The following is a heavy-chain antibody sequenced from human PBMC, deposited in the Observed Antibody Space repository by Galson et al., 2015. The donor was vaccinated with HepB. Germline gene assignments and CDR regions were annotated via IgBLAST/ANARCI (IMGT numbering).Heavy chain of an antibody. V-gene: IGHV6-1*01. D-gene: IGHD4-17*01. J-gene: IGHJ5*02. CDR2: TYYRSKWYD. Sequence: CAISGDNVSSNSATWNWIRQSPSRGLEWLGRTYYRSKWYDDYAPSFKSRITINPDTPKNQFSLKLSSVTAADTAVYYCARIPDYGDYAGFDPWGQGTLVTVSS. CDR3: ARIPDYGDYAGFDP. CDR1: GDNVSSNSAT.